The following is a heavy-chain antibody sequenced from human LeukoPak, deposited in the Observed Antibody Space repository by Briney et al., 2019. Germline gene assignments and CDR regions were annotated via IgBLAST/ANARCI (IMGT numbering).Heavy chain of an antibody. CDR1: GYTFTGYY. Sequence: ASVKVSCKASGYTFTGYYMHWVRQAPGQGLEWMGWTNPNSGGTNYAQKFQGRVTMTRDTSISTAYMELSRLRSDDTAVYYCARVGYCSGGSCYSRSSVPYWGQGTLVTVSS. J-gene: IGHJ4*02. D-gene: IGHD2-15*01. V-gene: IGHV1-2*02. CDR2: TNPNSGGT. CDR3: ARVGYCSGGSCYSRSSVPY.